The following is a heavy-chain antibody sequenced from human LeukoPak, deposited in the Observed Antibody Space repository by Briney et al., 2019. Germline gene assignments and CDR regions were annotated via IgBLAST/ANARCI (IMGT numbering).Heavy chain of an antibody. CDR1: GFSFSNYW. CDR3: ARVQRGIAVALDY. CDR2: INSDGSST. J-gene: IGHJ4*02. D-gene: IGHD6-19*01. Sequence: GGSLRLSCAASGFSFSNYWMHWVRQAPGKGLVWVSRINSDGSSTTYADSVKGRFTISRDNAKNTLYLQMNSLRAEDTAVYYCARVQRGIAVALDYWGQGTLATVSS. V-gene: IGHV3-74*01.